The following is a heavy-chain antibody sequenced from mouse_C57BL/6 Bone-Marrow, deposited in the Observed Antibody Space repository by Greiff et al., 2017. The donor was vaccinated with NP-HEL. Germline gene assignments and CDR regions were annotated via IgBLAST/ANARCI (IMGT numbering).Heavy chain of an antibody. V-gene: IGHV3-6*01. Sequence: EVKLMESGPGLVKPSQSLSLTCSVTGYSITSGYYWNWIRQFPGNKLEWMGYISYDGSNNYNPSLKNRISITRDTSKNQFFLKLNSVTTEDTATYYCAREGRRRRAYWGQGTLVTVSA. J-gene: IGHJ3*01. CDR2: ISYDGSN. CDR1: GYSITSGYY. D-gene: IGHD2-12*01. CDR3: AREGRRRRAY.